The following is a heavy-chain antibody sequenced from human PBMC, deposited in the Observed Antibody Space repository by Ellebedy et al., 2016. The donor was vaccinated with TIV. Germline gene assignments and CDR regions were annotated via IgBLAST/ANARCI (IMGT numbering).Heavy chain of an antibody. CDR2: ISNSGTTI. Sequence: GESLKISCAASKFTFSSYEMNWVRQAPGKGLEWVSYISNSGTTIYYADSVKGRFIISRYNTKNSLYLQMNSLRAEDTAAYYCATTSDDFWSGYYDYWGQGTLVTVSS. D-gene: IGHD3-3*01. CDR3: ATTSDDFWSGYYDY. J-gene: IGHJ4*02. V-gene: IGHV3-48*03. CDR1: KFTFSSYE.